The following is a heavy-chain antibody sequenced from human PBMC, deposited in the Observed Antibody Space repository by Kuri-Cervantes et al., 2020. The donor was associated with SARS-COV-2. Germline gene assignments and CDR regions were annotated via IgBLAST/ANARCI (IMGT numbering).Heavy chain of an antibody. D-gene: IGHD2-21*01. CDR3: YCAPKEGFDS. J-gene: IGHJ4*02. V-gene: IGHV1-8*02. CDR1: GYTFTSYD. Sequence: ASVKVSCKASGYTFTSYDINWVRQATGQGLEWMGMVKTNSGNTLYAQSFQGRVTMTRDIFTSTVYMELSSLTSEDTAIYYCYCAPKEGFDSWGQGTLVTVSS. CDR2: VKTNSGNT.